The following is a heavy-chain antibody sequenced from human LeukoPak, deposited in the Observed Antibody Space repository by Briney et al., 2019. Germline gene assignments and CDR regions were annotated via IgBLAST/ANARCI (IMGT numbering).Heavy chain of an antibody. D-gene: IGHD4-17*01. Sequence: SETLSLTCTVSGGSINSGGYYWSWIRQRAGKGLEWMGYIYYSGSTYYNPSLKSRVTISVDRSKNQFSLKLSSVTAADTAVYYCARLDYGDYASNWFDPWGQGTLVTVFS. J-gene: IGHJ5*02. CDR2: IYYSGST. V-gene: IGHV4-31*03. CDR1: GGSINSGGYY. CDR3: ARLDYGDYASNWFDP.